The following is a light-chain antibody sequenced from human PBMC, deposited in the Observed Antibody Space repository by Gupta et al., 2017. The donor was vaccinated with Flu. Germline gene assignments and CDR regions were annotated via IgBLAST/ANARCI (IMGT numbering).Light chain of an antibody. J-gene: IGLJ1*01. CDR3: CAEEGSDNLGV. Sequence: TINTTGTTTNVGGSSCFPWYHPPTGPAPKLLIYYVCRRHSAVAGRFSASKSGATASLTTPRLQAEEEADYYCCAEEGSDNLGVFGGGTKVTVL. V-gene: IGLV2-11*03. CDR1: TTNVGGSSC. CDR2: YVC.